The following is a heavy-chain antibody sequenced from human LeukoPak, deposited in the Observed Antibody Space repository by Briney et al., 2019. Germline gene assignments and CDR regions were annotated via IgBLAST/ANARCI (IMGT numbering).Heavy chain of an antibody. J-gene: IGHJ4*02. CDR3: ARYSAAAASYFDY. D-gene: IGHD6-13*01. Sequence: PSETLTLTCAVYGGSFSGYYWSWIRQPPGKGLQWIGEINHSGSTNYNPSLNIRVTISVDTSKNQFSLKLSSVTAADTAVYYCARYSAAAASYFDYWGQGTLVTVSS. CDR1: GGSFSGYY. CDR2: INHSGST. V-gene: IGHV4-34*01.